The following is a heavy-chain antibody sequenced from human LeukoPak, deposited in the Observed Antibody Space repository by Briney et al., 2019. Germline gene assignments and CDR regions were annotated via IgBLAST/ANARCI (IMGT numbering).Heavy chain of an antibody. CDR3: ARVGRDDRALYYFDY. J-gene: IGHJ4*02. CDR1: GGSISSYY. CDR2: IYYSGTT. Sequence: SETLSLTCTVSGGSISSYYWSWIRQPPGKGLEWIGYIYYSGTTNYNPSLKSRVTISVDTSKNQFSLKLSSVTAADTAVYYCARVGRDDRALYYFDYWGQGTLVTVSS. V-gene: IGHV4-59*01.